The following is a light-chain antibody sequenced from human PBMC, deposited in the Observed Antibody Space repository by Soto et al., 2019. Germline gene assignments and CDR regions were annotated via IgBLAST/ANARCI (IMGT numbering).Light chain of an antibody. J-gene: IGKJ5*01. CDR1: QSVSSY. Sequence: EIVLTQSPATLSLSPGERATLSCRASQSVSSYLAWYQQKPGQAPRLLIYDASTRATGIPARFSGSGSGTDIPLTISILAHEVFAFYYWQQSFNWPLTFGQGTRMEI. CDR2: DAS. V-gene: IGKV3-11*01. CDR3: QQSFNWPLT.